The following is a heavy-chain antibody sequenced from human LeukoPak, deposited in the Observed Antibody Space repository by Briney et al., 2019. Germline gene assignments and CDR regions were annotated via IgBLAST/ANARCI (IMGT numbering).Heavy chain of an antibody. CDR1: GFSFSNYV. V-gene: IGHV3-23*01. D-gene: IGHD2-21*01. CDR3: AKGSPAILYYCMDV. J-gene: IGHJ6*03. Sequence: GGSLRLSCAASGFSFSNYVMTWVRQAPGKGLEWVSAIIGTGAGTYYADSVKGRFTISRDNSKNNLYLQMNSLRAEDTAVYYCAKGSPAILYYCMDVWGKGTTVTVSS. CDR2: IIGTGAGT.